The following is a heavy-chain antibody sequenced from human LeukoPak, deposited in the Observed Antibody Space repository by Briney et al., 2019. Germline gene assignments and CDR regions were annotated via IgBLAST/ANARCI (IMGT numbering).Heavy chain of an antibody. CDR3: ALEVHCSSTSCYGSPPDY. Sequence: ASVKVSCKASGYTFTSYYMHWVRQAPGQGLEWMGIINPSGGSTSYAQKFQGRVTMIRDTSTSTVYMELSSLRSEDTAVYYCALEVHCSSTSCYGSPPDYWGQGTLVTVSS. D-gene: IGHD2-2*01. V-gene: IGHV1-46*03. J-gene: IGHJ4*02. CDR1: GYTFTSYY. CDR2: INPSGGST.